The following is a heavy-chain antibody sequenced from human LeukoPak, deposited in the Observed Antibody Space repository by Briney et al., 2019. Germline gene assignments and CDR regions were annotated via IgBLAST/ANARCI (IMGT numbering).Heavy chain of an antibody. CDR1: GYTFTGYY. J-gene: IGHJ4*02. D-gene: IGHD3-10*01. Sequence: GASVKVSCKASGYTFTGYYIHWVRQAPGQGLEWMGWINPNSGGTNYAQKFQGRVTMTRDTSISTAYMELSRLRSDDTAVYYCARDNRKGLLWFGELSLWGQGTLVTVSS. CDR2: INPNSGGT. V-gene: IGHV1-2*02. CDR3: ARDNRKGLLWFGELSL.